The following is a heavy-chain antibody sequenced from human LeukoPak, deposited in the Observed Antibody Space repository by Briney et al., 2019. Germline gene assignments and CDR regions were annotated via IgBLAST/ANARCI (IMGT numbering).Heavy chain of an antibody. J-gene: IGHJ4*02. CDR1: GYTFSNYD. CDR2: ISAYIGNT. D-gene: IGHD6-19*01. V-gene: IGHV1-18*01. CDR3: ARDQGVYSSGWYVAPDFDY. Sequence: GASVKVSCKTSGYTFSNYDINWVRQAPGQGLEWMGWISAYIGNTYYAQKLQGRVTMTTDTSTSTAYMELRSLRSDDTAVYYCARDQGVYSSGWYVAPDFDYWGQGTLVTVSS.